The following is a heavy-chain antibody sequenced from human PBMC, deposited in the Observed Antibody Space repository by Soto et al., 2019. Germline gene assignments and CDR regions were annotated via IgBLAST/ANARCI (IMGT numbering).Heavy chain of an antibody. CDR3: ARDRVVPAAVYYYYGMDV. J-gene: IGHJ6*02. D-gene: IGHD2-2*01. V-gene: IGHV3-33*01. CDR1: GFTFSSYG. CDR2: IWYDGSNK. Sequence: GGSLRLSCAASGFTFSSYGMHWVRQAPGKGLEWVAVIWYDGSNKYYADSVKGRFTISRDNSKNTLYLQMNSLRAEDTAVYYCARDRVVPAAVYYYYGMDVWGQGTTVTVSS.